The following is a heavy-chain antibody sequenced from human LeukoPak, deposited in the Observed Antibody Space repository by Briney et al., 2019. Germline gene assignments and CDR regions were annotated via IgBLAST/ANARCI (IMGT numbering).Heavy chain of an antibody. J-gene: IGHJ4*02. Sequence: SETLSLTCDVSGGSVSSSTCYWGWIRQSPGKGLEWIGNIHYSGNTFYNPSLKSRVTISLDTSRNQFSLRLSSVTAADTAVYYCARGRVDEYSFDYWGQGTLVTVSS. CDR2: IHYSGNT. CDR1: GGSVSSSTCY. V-gene: IGHV4-39*07. CDR3: ARGRVDEYSFDY.